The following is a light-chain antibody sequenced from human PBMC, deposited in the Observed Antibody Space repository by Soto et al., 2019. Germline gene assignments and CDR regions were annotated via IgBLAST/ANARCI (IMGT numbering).Light chain of an antibody. CDR3: SSYTTSSTYV. CDR1: SSDVGGYKY. Sequence: SVLTQPASLSGSPGQSITISCAGSSSDVGGYKYVSWYQQHPGKAPKLMIYDVSNRPSGVSDRFSGSKSGNTASLTISGLQAEDEADYYCSSYTTSSTYVFGTGTKVTVL. J-gene: IGLJ1*01. V-gene: IGLV2-14*01. CDR2: DVS.